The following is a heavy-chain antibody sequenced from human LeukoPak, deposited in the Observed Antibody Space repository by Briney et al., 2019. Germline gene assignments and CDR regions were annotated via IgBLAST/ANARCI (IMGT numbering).Heavy chain of an antibody. CDR3: ARGESSGWPFDY. Sequence: GGSLRLSCAASGFTVSSNYMSWVRQAPGKGLEWVSVIYSGGSTYYADSVKGRFTISRDNSKNTLYLQMNSLRAEDTAVYHCARGESSGWPFDYWGQGTLVTVSS. CDR1: GFTVSSNY. J-gene: IGHJ4*02. D-gene: IGHD6-19*01. CDR2: IYSGGST. V-gene: IGHV3-53*01.